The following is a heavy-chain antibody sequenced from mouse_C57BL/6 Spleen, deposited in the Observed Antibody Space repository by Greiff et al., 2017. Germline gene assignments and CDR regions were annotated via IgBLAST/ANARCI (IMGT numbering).Heavy chain of an antibody. J-gene: IGHJ2*01. Sequence: VQLKESGPELVKPGASVKMSCKASGYTFTDYNMHWVKQSHGKSLEWIGYINPNNGGTSYNQKFKGKATLTVNKSSSTAYMELRSLTSEDSAVYYCAIDGYLYYFDYWGQGTTLTVSS. V-gene: IGHV1-22*01. CDR2: INPNNGGT. D-gene: IGHD2-3*01. CDR1: GYTFTDYN. CDR3: AIDGYLYYFDY.